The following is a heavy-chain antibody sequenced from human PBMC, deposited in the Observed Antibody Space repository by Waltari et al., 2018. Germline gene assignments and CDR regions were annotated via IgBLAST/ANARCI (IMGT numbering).Heavy chain of an antibody. V-gene: IGHV5-51*01. CDR1: GYTFANYW. D-gene: IGHD3-22*01. CDR3: TRRYYDPTGYSYFDF. CDR2: IYPDDSDT. Sequence: EVQLVQSGAEVKKPGESLKISCAASGYTFANYWIGWVRQMPGEGLEWMAMIYPDDSDTRYSPSFRGQVTISVDKTTTTAYLQWSSLKASDTAMYYCTRRYYDPTGYSYFDFWGQGTLVTVSS. J-gene: IGHJ4*02.